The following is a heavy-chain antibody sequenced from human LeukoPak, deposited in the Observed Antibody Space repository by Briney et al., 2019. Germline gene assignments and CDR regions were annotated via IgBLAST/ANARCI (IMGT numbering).Heavy chain of an antibody. D-gene: IGHD1-7*01. V-gene: IGHV4-39*01. Sequence: PSETLSLTCTVSGGSISSSSYYWGWIRQPPGKGLEWIGSIYYSGSTYYNPSLKSRVTISVDTSKNQFSLMLSSVTAADTAVYYCARLSTGTTLSYWGQGTLVTVSS. J-gene: IGHJ4*02. CDR2: IYYSGST. CDR1: GGSISSSSYY. CDR3: ARLSTGTTLSY.